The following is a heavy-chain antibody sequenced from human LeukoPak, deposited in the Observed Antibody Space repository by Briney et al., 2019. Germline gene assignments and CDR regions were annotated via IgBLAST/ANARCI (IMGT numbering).Heavy chain of an antibody. J-gene: IGHJ4*02. V-gene: IGHV3-23*01. CDR2: ITGSGGST. Sequence: GGSLRLSCAASGFTFSSYAMSWVRQAPGKGLEWVSAITGSGGSTYYADSVKGRFTISRDNSKNTLYLQMNSLRAEDTAVYYCAKDAWRISGYEEESDYLGQGTLVTVSS. D-gene: IGHD3-22*01. CDR1: GFTFSSYA. CDR3: AKDAWRISGYEEESDY.